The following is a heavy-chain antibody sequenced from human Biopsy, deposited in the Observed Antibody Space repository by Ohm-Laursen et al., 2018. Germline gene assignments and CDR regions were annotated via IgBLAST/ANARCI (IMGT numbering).Heavy chain of an antibody. V-gene: IGHV4-39*01. CDR1: GGSISNNNYY. Sequence: TLSLTCTVSGGSISNNNYYWGWIRQPPGKGLEWIGSIFYRGSTHYKPSLKSRVNISVDTSKNQFSLKLNSATAADTAVYYYARDYDTSGYYYVSWGQGTLVTVSS. CDR2: IFYRGST. CDR3: ARDYDTSGYYYVS. J-gene: IGHJ5*02. D-gene: IGHD3-22*01.